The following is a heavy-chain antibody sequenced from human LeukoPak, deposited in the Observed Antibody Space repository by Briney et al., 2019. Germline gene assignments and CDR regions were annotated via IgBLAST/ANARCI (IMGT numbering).Heavy chain of an antibody. V-gene: IGHV4-39*07. CDR3: TREFEDTAIQTLPRHFDY. CDR1: GDSISSSHYY. Sequence: SETLSLTCTVFGDSISSSHYYWGWIRQPPGMGLEWIGSMYYSGSTYYNPSLRSRDTISVDTSKNQFSLRLRSVTAADTAVYYCTREFEDTAIQTLPRHFDYWGQGTLVTVSS. J-gene: IGHJ4*02. D-gene: IGHD5-18*01. CDR2: MYYSGST.